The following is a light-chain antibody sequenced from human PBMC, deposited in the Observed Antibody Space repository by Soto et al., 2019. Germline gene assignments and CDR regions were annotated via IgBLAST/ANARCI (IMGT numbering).Light chain of an antibody. J-gene: IGLJ2*01. CDR3: CSYAGSYTFGV. Sequence: QSALTQPRSVSGSPGQSVTISCTGTSSDVGNYNYVSWYQQHPGEAPKLMLYDVSQRPSGVPDRFSGSKSGNTASLTISGLQDEDEADYYCCSYAGSYTFGVFGGGTKLTVL. CDR2: DVS. CDR1: SSDVGNYNY. V-gene: IGLV2-11*01.